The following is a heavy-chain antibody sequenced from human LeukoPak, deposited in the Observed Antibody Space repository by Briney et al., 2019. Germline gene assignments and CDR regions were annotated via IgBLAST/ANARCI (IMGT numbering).Heavy chain of an antibody. D-gene: IGHD2-2*01. J-gene: IGHJ6*02. CDR3: ARSSSTTWGHYYGMDV. CDR1: GFTFSSYG. Sequence: PGGSLRPSCAASGFTFSSYGMYWVRQAPGKGLEWVAVIWKDGSTEYYADSVKGRFTISRDNSKNTLYLQMNSLRAEDTAVYYCARSSSTTWGHYYGMDVWGRGTTVTVSS. V-gene: IGHV3-33*01. CDR2: IWKDGSTE.